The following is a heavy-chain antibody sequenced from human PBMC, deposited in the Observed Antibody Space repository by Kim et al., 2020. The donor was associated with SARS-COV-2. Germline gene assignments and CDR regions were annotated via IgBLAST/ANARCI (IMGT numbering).Heavy chain of an antibody. V-gene: IGHV3-30*01. Sequence: VKGRFTISRDNSKNTLYLQMNSLRAEDTAVYYCARELELRLNSLGYGMDVWGQGTTVTVSS. D-gene: IGHD1-7*01. CDR3: ARELELRLNSLGYGMDV. J-gene: IGHJ6*02.